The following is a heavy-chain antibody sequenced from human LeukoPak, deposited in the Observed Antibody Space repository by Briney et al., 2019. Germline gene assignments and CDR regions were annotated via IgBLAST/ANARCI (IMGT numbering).Heavy chain of an antibody. V-gene: IGHV1-46*01. CDR2: INPSGGST. CDR1: GYTFTSYY. D-gene: IGHD2-15*01. J-gene: IGHJ6*03. Sequence: GASVKVSCKASGYTFTSYYMHWVRQAPGQGLEWMGIINPSGGSTSYAQKFQGRVTMTRDMSTSTVYMELSSPRSEDTAVCYCARGGIHNCSGGSCSYYYYYYMDVWGKGTTVTISS. CDR3: ARGGIHNCSGGSCSYYYYYYMDV.